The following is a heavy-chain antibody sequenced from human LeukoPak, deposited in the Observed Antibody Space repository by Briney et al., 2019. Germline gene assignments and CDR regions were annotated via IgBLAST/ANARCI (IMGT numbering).Heavy chain of an antibody. V-gene: IGHV3-23*01. CDR2: ISASGHAT. Sequence: HSGGSLRLSCAASGFTFSSYAMSWVRQAPGKGLEAPGKGLEWVSTISASGHATYYPDSVRGRFTISRDNTKNLLYLQMNSLTAEDSAVYHCGRFGYVSAVDTWGQGALVTVSS. CDR1: GFTFSSYA. CDR3: GRFGYVSAVDT. J-gene: IGHJ5*02. D-gene: IGHD2-15*01.